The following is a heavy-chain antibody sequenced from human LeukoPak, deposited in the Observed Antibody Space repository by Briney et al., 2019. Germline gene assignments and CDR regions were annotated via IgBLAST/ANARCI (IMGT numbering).Heavy chain of an antibody. Sequence: GGSLRLSCAASGFFFSDSAMAWVRQAPGKGLEWVSTTTGRGDNTHYADVVKGRFTMSRDNVKNTLYLQMNSLRVEDTAVYYCARDPRNVGLAPWGQGTLVTVSS. CDR2: TTGRGDNT. CDR3: ARDPRNVGLAP. J-gene: IGHJ5*02. D-gene: IGHD2-15*01. V-gene: IGHV3-23*01. CDR1: GFFFSDSA.